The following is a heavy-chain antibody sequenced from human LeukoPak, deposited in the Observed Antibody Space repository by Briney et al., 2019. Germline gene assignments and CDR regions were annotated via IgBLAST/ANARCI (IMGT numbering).Heavy chain of an antibody. V-gene: IGHV3-21*01. J-gene: IGHJ4*02. CDR3: ARDYPAYCGGDCYSSY. CDR1: GFTFSSYS. CDR2: ISSSSSYI. Sequence: PGGSLRLSCAASGFTFSSYSMNWVRQAPGKGLEWVSSISSSSSYIYYADSVKGRFTISRDNAKNSLYLQMNSLRAEDTAVYYSARDYPAYCGGDCYSSYWGQGTLVTVSS. D-gene: IGHD2-21*02.